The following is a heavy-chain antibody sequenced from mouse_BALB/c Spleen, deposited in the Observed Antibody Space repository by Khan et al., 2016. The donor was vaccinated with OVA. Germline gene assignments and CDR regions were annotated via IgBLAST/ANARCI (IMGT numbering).Heavy chain of an antibody. Sequence: QVQLKESGAELVRPGVSVKLSCKGSGYTFTDYAMHWMKQSHAKSLEWIGVISTYYGHATYNQKFKGKATMTVDKSSSTAYMALARLTSEDSAIYYCARGGRFAYWGQGTLVTVSA. D-gene: IGHD3-3*01. J-gene: IGHJ3*01. CDR1: GYTFTDYA. V-gene: IGHV1S137*01. CDR3: ARGGRFAY. CDR2: ISTYYGHA.